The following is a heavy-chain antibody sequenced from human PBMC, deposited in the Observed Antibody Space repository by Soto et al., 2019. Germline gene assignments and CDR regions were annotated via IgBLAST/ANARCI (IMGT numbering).Heavy chain of an antibody. D-gene: IGHD2-15*01. CDR3: ATMGTPATGLYFFDY. CDR1: GGSISSGNYY. V-gene: IGHV4-30-4*01. CDR2: ISYSGST. Sequence: QVQLQESGPGLVKPSQTLSLTCTVSGGSISSGNYYWSWIRQPPGKGLEWIGFISYSGSTYYSTSIKSRVTIPADTSKSQFSLNLSFVTAADTAVYYCATMGTPATGLYFFDYWGQGSLVTVSS. J-gene: IGHJ4*02.